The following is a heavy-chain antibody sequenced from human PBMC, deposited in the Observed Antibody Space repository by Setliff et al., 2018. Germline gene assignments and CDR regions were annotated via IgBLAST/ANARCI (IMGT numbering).Heavy chain of an antibody. CDR1: GASISSDGYY. V-gene: IGHV4-31*03. CDR2: IYYSGST. J-gene: IGHJ4*02. D-gene: IGHD5-18*01. CDR3: ARLPPLHTPMALTFDY. Sequence: SETLSLTCSVSGASISSDGYYWSWIRQYPGKGLEWIGYIYYSGSTYYNPSLKSRVSISVDTSKNQFSLELRSVTAADTAVYYCARLPPLHTPMALTFDYWGQGILVTVSS.